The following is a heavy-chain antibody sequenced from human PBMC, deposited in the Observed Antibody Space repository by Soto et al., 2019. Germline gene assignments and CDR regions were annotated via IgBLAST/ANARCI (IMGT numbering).Heavy chain of an antibody. CDR2: IYYSGST. CDR1: GCSISSYY. CDR3: ARQYGSGSYWPYYYYYYYMDV. Sequence: PSETLSLTCTVSGCSISSYYWSWIRQPPGKGLEWIGYIYYSGSTNYNPSLKSRVTISVDTSKNQFSLKLSSVTAADTAVYYCARQYGSGSYWPYYYYYYYMDVWGKGTTVTVSS. J-gene: IGHJ6*03. D-gene: IGHD3-10*01. V-gene: IGHV4-59*01.